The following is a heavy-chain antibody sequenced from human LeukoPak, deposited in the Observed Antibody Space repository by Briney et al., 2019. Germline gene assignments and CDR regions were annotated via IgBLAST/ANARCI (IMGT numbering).Heavy chain of an antibody. V-gene: IGHV4-59*01. CDR1: GGSFSGYY. J-gene: IGHJ3*02. D-gene: IGHD1-1*01. Sequence: PSETLSLTCAVYGGSFSGYYWSWIRQPPGKGLEWIGYIYYSGSTNYNPSLKSRVTISVDTSKNQFSLKLSSVTAADTAVYYCARVDWNDPLGAFDIWGQGTMVTVSS. CDR3: ARVDWNDPLGAFDI. CDR2: IYYSGST.